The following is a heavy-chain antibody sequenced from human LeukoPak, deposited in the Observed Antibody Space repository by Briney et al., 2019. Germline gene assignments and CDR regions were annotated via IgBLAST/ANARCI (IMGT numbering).Heavy chain of an antibody. V-gene: IGHV3-21*01. J-gene: IGHJ4*02. Sequence: GSLRLSCAASGFTFSSYSMNWVRQAPGKGLEWVSSISSSSSYIYYADSVKGRFTISRDNAKNSLYLQMNGLRAEDTAVYYCAREMSDYYDSSGYAYWGQGTLVTVSS. CDR3: AREMSDYYDSSGYAY. CDR1: GFTFSSYS. CDR2: ISSSSSYI. D-gene: IGHD3-22*01.